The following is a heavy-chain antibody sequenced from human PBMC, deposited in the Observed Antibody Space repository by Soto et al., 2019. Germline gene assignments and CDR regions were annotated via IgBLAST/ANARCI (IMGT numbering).Heavy chain of an antibody. D-gene: IGHD3-22*01. CDR1: GGSISSSSYY. CDR3: ASLYYYDSSGYSHFDY. CDR2: IYYSGST. Sequence: PSETLSLTCTVSGGSISSSSYYWGWIRQPPGKGLEWIGSIYYSGSTYYNPSLKSRVTISVDTSKNQFSLKLSSVTAADTAVYYCASLYYYDSSGYSHFDYWGQGTLVTVSS. V-gene: IGHV4-39*01. J-gene: IGHJ4*02.